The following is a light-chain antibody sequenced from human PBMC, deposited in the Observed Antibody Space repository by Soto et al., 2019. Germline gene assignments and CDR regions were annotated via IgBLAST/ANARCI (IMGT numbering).Light chain of an antibody. V-gene: IGLV1-44*01. CDR3: AVWDDSLKGPV. Sequence: QSVLTQPPSTSGTPGQRVTISCSGSSSNIGGNTVSWYKQIPGTAPKLLIYSNNQRPSGVPDRFSGSKSGTSASLAISGLQSEDEADYYCAVWDDSLKGPVFGGGTQLTVL. J-gene: IGLJ7*01. CDR1: SSNIGGNT. CDR2: SNN.